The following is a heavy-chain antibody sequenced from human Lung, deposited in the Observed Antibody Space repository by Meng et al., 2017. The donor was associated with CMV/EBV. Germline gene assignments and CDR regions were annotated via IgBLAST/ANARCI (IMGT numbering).Heavy chain of an antibody. V-gene: IGHV5-51*01. J-gene: IGHJ4*02. CDR3: SRYPRDCSSTSCYFDY. CDR2: IYPGDSDT. D-gene: IGHD2-2*01. CDR1: GYSFTSYW. Sequence: SRKGSGYSFTSYWIGWVRQIPGKGLEWIGIIYPGDSDTRYSPSFQGQVTIPANKSISTAYLQWRSLKASDTAMYYCSRYPRDCSSTSCYFDYWGQGTXVTVSS.